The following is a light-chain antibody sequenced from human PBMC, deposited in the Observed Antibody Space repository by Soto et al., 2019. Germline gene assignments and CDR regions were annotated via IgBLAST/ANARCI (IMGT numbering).Light chain of an antibody. V-gene: IGKV1-5*03. CDR2: KAS. Sequence: DIQMTQSPSTLSGSVGDRVTITCRASQTISSWLAWYQQKPGKAPKLLIYKASTLKSGVPSRFSGSGSGTEFTLTISSLQPDDFATYYCQQYNSFSGTFGGGTKVDI. CDR1: QTISSW. CDR3: QQYNSFSGT. J-gene: IGKJ4*01.